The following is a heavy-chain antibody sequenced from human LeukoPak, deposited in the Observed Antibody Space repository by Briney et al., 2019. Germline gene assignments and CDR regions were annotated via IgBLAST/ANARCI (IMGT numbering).Heavy chain of an antibody. CDR1: GFMFSNYD. CDR2: ISTNGGST. V-gene: IGHV3-64*01. Sequence: GGSLRLSCAASGFMFSNYDMHWVRQAPGKGLEYVSHISTNGGSTYYAISVKGRFTISRDNSKNTLYLQMGSLRAEDKAVYYCARGRGYIYGYDYWGQGTLVTVSS. D-gene: IGHD5-18*01. CDR3: ARGRGYIYGYDY. J-gene: IGHJ4*02.